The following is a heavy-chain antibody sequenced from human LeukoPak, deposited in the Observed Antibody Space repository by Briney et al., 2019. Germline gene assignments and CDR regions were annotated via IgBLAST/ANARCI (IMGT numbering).Heavy chain of an antibody. J-gene: IGHJ3*02. CDR3: ARPPSYCGGDCGYAFDI. D-gene: IGHD2-21*02. CDR2: IYPGDSDT. V-gene: IGHV5-51*01. Sequence: GESLQISCKGSGYSFTSYWIGWVRPMPGKGLEWMGIIYPGDSDTRYSPSFQGQVTISADKSISTAYLQWSSLKASDTAMYYCARPPSYCGGDCGYAFDIWGQGTMVTVSS. CDR1: GYSFTSYW.